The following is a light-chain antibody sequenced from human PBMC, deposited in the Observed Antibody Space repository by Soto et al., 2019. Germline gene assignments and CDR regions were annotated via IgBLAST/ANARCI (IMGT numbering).Light chain of an antibody. CDR1: QSVSSN. J-gene: IGKJ1*01. CDR3: QQYYTTPWT. Sequence: EIVLTHSPGTLSLSPCERATLSFRASQSVSSNLAWYQQKPGQAPRLLIYGASARATGIPARFSGSGSGTEFTLTISSLQSEDLAIYYCQQYYTTPWTFGQGTKVDIK. V-gene: IGKV3-15*01. CDR2: GAS.